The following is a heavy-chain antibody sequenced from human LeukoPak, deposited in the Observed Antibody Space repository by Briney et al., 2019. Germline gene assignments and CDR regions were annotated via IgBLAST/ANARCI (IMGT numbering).Heavy chain of an antibody. J-gene: IGHJ3*02. CDR1: GFTFSSYG. D-gene: IGHD1-26*01. Sequence: GGSLRLSCAASGFTFSSYGMHWVRQAPGKGLEWVAFIRYDGSNKYYADSVKGRFTISRDNSKNTLYLQMNSLRAEDTAVYYCARQEKASGSSRGYAFDIWGQGTMVTVSS. CDR2: IRYDGSNK. CDR3: ARQEKASGSSRGYAFDI. V-gene: IGHV3-30*02.